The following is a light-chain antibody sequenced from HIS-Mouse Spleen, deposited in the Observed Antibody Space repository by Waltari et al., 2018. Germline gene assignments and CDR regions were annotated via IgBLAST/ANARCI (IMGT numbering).Light chain of an antibody. V-gene: IGKV1-8*01. CDR2: AAS. Sequence: AIRMTQYPSSFSASTGDRVTITCRASQGISSYLAWYQQKPGKAPKLLIYAASTLQSGVPSRFSGSGSGTDFTLTISCLQSEDFATYYCQQYYSYRFTFGPGTKVDIK. J-gene: IGKJ3*01. CDR3: QQYYSYRFT. CDR1: QGISSY.